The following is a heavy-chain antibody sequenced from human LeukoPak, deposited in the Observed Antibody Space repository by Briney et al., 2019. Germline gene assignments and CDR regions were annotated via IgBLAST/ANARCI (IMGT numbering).Heavy chain of an antibody. J-gene: IGHJ3*01. D-gene: IGHD3-22*01. V-gene: IGHV3-23*01. CDR1: GFTFSNYA. CDR2: IGASGADT. Sequence: GSLRLSCEASGFTFSNYAMAWARQAPGKGLDWVSVIGASGADTYYSDSVKGRFTVSRDNSKDTLFLHMSSLRAEDTAVYFCATRPRDSSGYYLGAFDGWGQGTTVTVSS. CDR3: ATRPRDSSGYYLGAFDG.